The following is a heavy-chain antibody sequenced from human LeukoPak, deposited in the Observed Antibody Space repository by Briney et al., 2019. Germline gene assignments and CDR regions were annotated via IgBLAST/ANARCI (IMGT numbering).Heavy chain of an antibody. V-gene: IGHV4-59*01. CDR2: IYYSGST. CDR3: ARDRAHCGGTSCPSHNFDL. Sequence: SETLSLTCTVSGGSISSYDWSWIRQPPGKGLEWIGYIYYSGSTNYNPSLKSRVTISVDTSKNQFSLKLSSVTAADTAVYYCARDRAHCGGTSCPSHNFDLWGQGTLVTVSS. J-gene: IGHJ4*02. CDR1: GGSISSYD. D-gene: IGHD2-2*01.